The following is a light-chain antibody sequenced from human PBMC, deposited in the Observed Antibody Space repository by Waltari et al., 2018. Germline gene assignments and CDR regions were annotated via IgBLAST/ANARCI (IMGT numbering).Light chain of an antibody. J-gene: IGKJ2*01. CDR1: LRLTKRY. CDR3: QQYGSSVMYT. V-gene: IGKV3-20*01. Sequence: VLTQSPGTLSLSPGERATLSCRASLRLTKRYLAWYQQKPGQAPRLLIYVASSRAAGIPDRFTGSGSGTDYTLTISRLEPEDFAVYYCQQYGSSVMYTFGQGTRLEI. CDR2: VAS.